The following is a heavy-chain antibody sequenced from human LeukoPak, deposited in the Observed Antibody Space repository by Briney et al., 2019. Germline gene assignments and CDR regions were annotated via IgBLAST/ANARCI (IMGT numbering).Heavy chain of an antibody. CDR2: ISVYNGNT. D-gene: IGHD6-19*01. CDR3: ARVYFDRIAVAGTHYYHYMDV. V-gene: IGHV1-18*01. Sequence: ASVKVSCKASGYTFTSYGISWVRQAPGQGLEGMGWISVYNGNTNYVQKLRGRVTMTTDTSTSTAYMELRSLRSDDTAVYYCARVYFDRIAVAGTHYYHYMDVWDKGTTVTVSS. CDR1: GYTFTSYG. J-gene: IGHJ6*03.